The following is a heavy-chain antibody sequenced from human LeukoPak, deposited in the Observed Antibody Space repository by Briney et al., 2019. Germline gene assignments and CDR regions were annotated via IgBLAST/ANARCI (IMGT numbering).Heavy chain of an antibody. J-gene: IGHJ6*02. V-gene: IGHV3-48*02. Sequence: PGGSLRLSCAASGFTFSSYSMNWVRQALGKGLEWVSYISSSSSTIYYADSVKGRFTISRDNAKNSLFLQMNSLRDEDTAVYYCARVMITFGYYYYGMDVWGQGTTVTVSS. CDR3: ARVMITFGYYYYGMDV. D-gene: IGHD3-16*01. CDR1: GFTFSSYS. CDR2: ISSSSSTI.